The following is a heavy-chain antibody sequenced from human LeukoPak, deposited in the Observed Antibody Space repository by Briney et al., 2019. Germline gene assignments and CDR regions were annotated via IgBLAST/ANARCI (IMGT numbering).Heavy chain of an antibody. CDR1: GGSISSYY. D-gene: IGHD6-25*01. CDR3: AREGGFYRPLDY. CDR2: IYYSGST. J-gene: IGHJ4*02. Sequence: SETLSLTCTVSGGSISSYYWSWIRQPPGKGLEWIGYIYYSGSTNYNPSLKSRVTISVDTSKNQFSLKLSSVTAADTAVYYCAREGGFYRPLDYSGPGTLVIVSA. V-gene: IGHV4-59*12.